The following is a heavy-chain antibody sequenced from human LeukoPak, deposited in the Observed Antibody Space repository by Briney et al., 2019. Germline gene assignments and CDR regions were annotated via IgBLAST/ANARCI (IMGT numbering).Heavy chain of an antibody. D-gene: IGHD6-19*01. V-gene: IGHV4-61*01. CDR1: GDSVSSGSYY. CDR3: ARIAVSSGWGYFDY. J-gene: IGHJ4*02. CDR2: IYYSGST. Sequence: SETLSLTCTVSGDSVSSGSYYWSWIRQPPGKGLEWIGYIYYSGSTDYNPSLKSRVTISVDTSKNQFSLKLSSVTAADTAVYYCARIAVSSGWGYFDYWGQGTLVTASS.